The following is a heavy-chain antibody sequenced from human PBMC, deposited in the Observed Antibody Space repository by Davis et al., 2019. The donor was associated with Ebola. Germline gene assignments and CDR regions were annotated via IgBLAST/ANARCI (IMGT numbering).Heavy chain of an antibody. D-gene: IGHD1-14*01. CDR1: GASISSSTLYY. Sequence: MPSETLSLTCTVSGASISSSTLYYWSWIRQPPGKGLEWIGYIYYSGSTNYNPSLKSRVTISVDTSKNQFSLKLSSVTAADTAVYYCARDRGTLYGMDVWGQGTTVTVSS. CDR3: ARDRGTLYGMDV. V-gene: IGHV4-61*01. J-gene: IGHJ6*02. CDR2: IYYSGST.